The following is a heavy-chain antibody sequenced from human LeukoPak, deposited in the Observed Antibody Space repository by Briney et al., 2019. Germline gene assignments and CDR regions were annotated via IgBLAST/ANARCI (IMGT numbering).Heavy chain of an antibody. Sequence: SETLSLTCTVSGGSIGSYFWNWIRQPPGKGLEWIGYIYYSGNTNYNPSLKSRVSISVDTSKNQFSLKLSSVTAADTAVYYCARWLQYYFDYWGQGTLVTDSS. D-gene: IGHD5-24*01. J-gene: IGHJ4*02. CDR1: GGSIGSYF. V-gene: IGHV4-59*12. CDR2: IYYSGNT. CDR3: ARWLQYYFDY.